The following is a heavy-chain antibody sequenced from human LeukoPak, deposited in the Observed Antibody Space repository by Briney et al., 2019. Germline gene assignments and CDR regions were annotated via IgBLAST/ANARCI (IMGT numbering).Heavy chain of an antibody. CDR1: GYTFTSYY. CDR3: ARDPNDILTGYSFDY. D-gene: IGHD3-9*01. V-gene: IGHV1-46*01. Sequence: ASVKVSCKASGYTFTSYYMHWVRQAPGQGLEWMGIINPSGGSTSYAQKFQGRVTMTRDTSTSTVYMELSSLRSEDTAVYYCARDPNDILTGYSFDYWGQGTLVTVSS. CDR2: INPSGGST. J-gene: IGHJ4*02.